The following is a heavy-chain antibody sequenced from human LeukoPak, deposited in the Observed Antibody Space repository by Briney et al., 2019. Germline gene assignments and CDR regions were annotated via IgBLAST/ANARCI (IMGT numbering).Heavy chain of an antibody. V-gene: IGHV3-30*03. D-gene: IGHD3-10*01. CDR3: ARDQGSGINYYYYYMDV. CDR1: GFTFSSYG. Sequence: PGRSLRLSCAASGFTFSSYGMHWVRQAPGKGLEWVAVISYDGSNKYYADSVKGRFTISRDNSKNTLYLQMNSLRAEDTAVYYCARDQGSGINYYYYYMDVWGKGTTVTVSS. J-gene: IGHJ6*03. CDR2: ISYDGSNK.